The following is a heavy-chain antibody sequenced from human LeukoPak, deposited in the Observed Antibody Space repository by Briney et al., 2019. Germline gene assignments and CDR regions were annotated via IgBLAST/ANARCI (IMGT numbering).Heavy chain of an antibody. Sequence: ASVKVSCKASGYTFTTSGINWVRQAPGQGLEWMGCINVYNGNTNYAQKFQGRITMTRDTSTNTAYMELRSLKSDDTAVYYCARGQVIPAAMGEFDYWGQGTLIAISS. D-gene: IGHD2-2*01. V-gene: IGHV1-18*01. CDR2: INVYNGNT. CDR1: GYTFTTSG. CDR3: ARGQVIPAAMGEFDY. J-gene: IGHJ4*02.